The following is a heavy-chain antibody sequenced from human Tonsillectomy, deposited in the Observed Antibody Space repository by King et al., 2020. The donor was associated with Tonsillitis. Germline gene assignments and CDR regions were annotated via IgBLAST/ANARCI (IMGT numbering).Heavy chain of an antibody. CDR3: AREEGEFVVVPAAPKYYFYGMDV. D-gene: IGHD2-2*01. J-gene: IGHJ6*02. CDR2: IKQDGSEK. Sequence: VQLVESGGGLVQPGGSLRLSCVASGFTFSSYWMSWVRQAPGKGLEWVANIKQDGSEKYYVDSVKGRFTISRDNAKNSLYLQMNSLRAEDTAVYYCAREEGEFVVVPAAPKYYFYGMDVWGQGTTVTVSS. V-gene: IGHV3-7*03. CDR1: GFTFSSYW.